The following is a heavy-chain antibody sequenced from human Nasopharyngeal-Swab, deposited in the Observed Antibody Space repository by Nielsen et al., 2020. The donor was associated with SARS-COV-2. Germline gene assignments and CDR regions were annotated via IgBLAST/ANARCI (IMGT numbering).Heavy chain of an antibody. J-gene: IGHJ3*02. CDR3: AREGIAVAGTGNAFDI. CDR1: GFTFSSYG. CDR2: IWYDGSNK. Sequence: GSLRLSCAASGFTFSSYGMHWVRQAPGKGLEWVAVIWYDGSNKYYADSVKGRFTISRDNSKNTLYLQMNSLRAEDTAVYYCAREGIAVAGTGNAFDIWGQGTMVTVSS. V-gene: IGHV3-33*01. D-gene: IGHD6-19*01.